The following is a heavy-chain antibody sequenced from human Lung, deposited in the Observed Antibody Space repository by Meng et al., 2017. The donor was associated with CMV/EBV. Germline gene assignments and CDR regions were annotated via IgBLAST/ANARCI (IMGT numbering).Heavy chain of an antibody. V-gene: IGHV3-30-3*01. CDR2: ISYGGSGK. Sequence: GESLKISCAASGFTFSRHAMHWVRQAPGKGLEWVAVISYGGSGKYYADSVRGRFTISTDESKNTLYLQINSLRPEDTAVYYCARDSDSGSYWGDNWFDPWGQRTLVTVSS. CDR3: ARDSDSGSYWGDNWFDP. J-gene: IGHJ5*02. CDR1: GFTFSRHA. D-gene: IGHD1-26*01.